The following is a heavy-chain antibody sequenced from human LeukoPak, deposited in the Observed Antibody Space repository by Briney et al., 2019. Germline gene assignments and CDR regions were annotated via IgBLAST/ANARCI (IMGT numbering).Heavy chain of an antibody. V-gene: IGHV4-38-2*02. D-gene: IGHD4-17*01. Sequence: SETLSLTCTVSGYSISSGCYWGWIRQPPGKGLEWIGSIYHSGSTYYNPSLKSRVTISVDTSKNQFSLKLSSVTAADTAVYYCARVSADLMTTVTSFDYWGQGTLVTVSS. CDR1: GYSISSGCY. J-gene: IGHJ4*02. CDR2: IYHSGST. CDR3: ARVSADLMTTVTSFDY.